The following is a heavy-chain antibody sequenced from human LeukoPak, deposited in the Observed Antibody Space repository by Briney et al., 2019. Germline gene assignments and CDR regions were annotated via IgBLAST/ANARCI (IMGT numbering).Heavy chain of an antibody. J-gene: IGHJ4*02. CDR1: GFTFSSYA. D-gene: IGHD2-2*01. V-gene: IGHV3-23*01. Sequence: QSGGSLRLSCAASGFTFSSYAMSWVRQAPGKGLEWVSAISGRGGSTYYADSVKGRFTISRDNSKNTLYLQMNSLRAEDTAVYYCAKDTSPGGYDFDYWGQGTLVTVSS. CDR2: ISGRGGST. CDR3: AKDTSPGGYDFDY.